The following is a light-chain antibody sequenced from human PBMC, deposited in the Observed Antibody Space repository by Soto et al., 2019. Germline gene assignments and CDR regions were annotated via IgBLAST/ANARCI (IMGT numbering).Light chain of an antibody. CDR2: GAS. CDR3: QQYGSSPT. CDR1: QSLSTRY. V-gene: IGKV3-20*01. Sequence: LVLTQSPGTLSLFPGERATLSCRASQSLSTRYLAGYQQKPGQAHRLLIYGASSRATGIPDRFSGSGSGTYVTRTISRLEPKEFAVYHCQQYGSSPTFGQGTRLEIK. J-gene: IGKJ5*01.